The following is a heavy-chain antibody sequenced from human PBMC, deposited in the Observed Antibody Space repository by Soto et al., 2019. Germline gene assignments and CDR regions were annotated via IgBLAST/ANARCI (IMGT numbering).Heavy chain of an antibody. D-gene: IGHD6-6*01. CDR1: GGSISSYY. CDR3: ARRLYSSSAHNYYYYYYMDV. J-gene: IGHJ6*03. Sequence: SETLSLTCTVSGGSISSYYWSWIRQPPGKGLEWIGYIYYSGSTNYNPSLKSRVTISVDTSKNQFSLKLSSVTAADTAVYYCARRLYSSSAHNYYYYYYMDVWGKGTTVTVSS. CDR2: IYYSGST. V-gene: IGHV4-59*08.